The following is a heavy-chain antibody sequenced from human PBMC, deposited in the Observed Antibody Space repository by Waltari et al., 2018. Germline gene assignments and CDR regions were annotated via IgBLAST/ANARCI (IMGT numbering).Heavy chain of an antibody. J-gene: IGHJ4*02. V-gene: IGHV3-48*04. CDR1: GFTFSSYS. CDR2: ISSSSSTI. Sequence: EVQLVESGGGLVQPGGSLRLSCAASGFTFSSYSMNWVRQAPGKGLEWVSYISSSSSTIYYADSVKGRFTISRDNAKNSLYLQMSSLRAEDTAVYYCARAYYYDSSDYWGQGTLVTVSS. CDR3: ARAYYYDSSDY. D-gene: IGHD3-22*01.